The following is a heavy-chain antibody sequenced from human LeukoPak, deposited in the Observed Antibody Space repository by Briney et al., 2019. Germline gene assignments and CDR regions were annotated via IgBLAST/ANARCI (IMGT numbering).Heavy chain of an antibody. CDR2: INSDESRT. CDR3: TANFNY. Sequence: GGSLRLSCAAAGFTFSTYWMDWVRQVPGKGLVWVSRINSDESRTNYADSVKGRFTISRDNAKNTLYLHMTSLRAEDTAVYYCTANFNYWGQGTLVTVSS. V-gene: IGHV3-74*01. J-gene: IGHJ4*02. CDR1: GFTFSTYW.